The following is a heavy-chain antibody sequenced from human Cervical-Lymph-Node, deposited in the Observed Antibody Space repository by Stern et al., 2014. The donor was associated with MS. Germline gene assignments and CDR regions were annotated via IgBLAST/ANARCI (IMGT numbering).Heavy chain of an antibody. J-gene: IGHJ4*02. CDR2: ISAYNGNT. D-gene: IGHD2-21*02. CDR3: ARDHCGGDCYSDY. V-gene: IGHV1-18*04. CDR1: GYTFTSYA. Sequence: MQLVESGAEVKKPGASVKVSCKASGYTFTSYAINLVRQAPGQGLEWMGWISAYNGNTNYAQKLQGKATMTTDTSTSTAYMELRSLRSDDTAVYYCARDHCGGDCYSDYWGQGTLVTVSS.